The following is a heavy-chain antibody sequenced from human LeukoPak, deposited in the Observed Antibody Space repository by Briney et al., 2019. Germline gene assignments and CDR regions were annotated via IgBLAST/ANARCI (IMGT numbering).Heavy chain of an antibody. Sequence: SETLSLTCTVSGGSISSYYWSWIRQPPGKGLEWIGYIYHSGSTYYNPSLKSRVTISVDRSKNQFSLKLSSVTAADTAVYYCARVTSITGTTDIWGQGTMVTVSS. J-gene: IGHJ3*02. V-gene: IGHV4-59*12. D-gene: IGHD1-7*01. CDR2: IYHSGST. CDR1: GGSISSYY. CDR3: ARVTSITGTTDI.